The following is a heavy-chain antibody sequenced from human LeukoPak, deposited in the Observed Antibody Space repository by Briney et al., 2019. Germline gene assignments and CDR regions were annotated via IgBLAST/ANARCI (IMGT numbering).Heavy chain of an antibody. Sequence: PSETLSLTCTVSGGSISSYYWGWIRQPPGKGLEWIGYIYYSGSTNYNPSLKSRVTISVDTSKNQFSLKLSSVTAADTAVYYCAYVCSGGSCYFVWGQGTLVTVSS. CDR2: IYYSGST. CDR1: GGSISSYY. V-gene: IGHV4-59*08. D-gene: IGHD2-15*01. J-gene: IGHJ4*02. CDR3: AYVCSGGSCYFV.